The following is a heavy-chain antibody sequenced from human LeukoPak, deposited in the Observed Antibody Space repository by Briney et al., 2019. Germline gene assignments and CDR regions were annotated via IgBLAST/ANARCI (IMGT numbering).Heavy chain of an antibody. CDR2: ISGSGGST. J-gene: IGHJ4*02. V-gene: IGHV3-23*01. Sequence: GGSLRLSCAASGFTFSSYWMSWVRQAPGKGLEWVSAISGSGGSTYYADSVKGRFTISRDNSKNTLYLQMNSLRAEDTAVYYCAKDDAGDLTRHDYWGQGTLVTVSS. CDR1: GFTFSSYW. CDR3: AKDDAGDLTRHDY. D-gene: IGHD7-27*01.